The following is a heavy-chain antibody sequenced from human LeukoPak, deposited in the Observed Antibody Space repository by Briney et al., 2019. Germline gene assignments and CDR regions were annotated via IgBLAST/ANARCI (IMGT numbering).Heavy chain of an antibody. Sequence: GGSLRLSCAASGFTFSSYSMNWVRQAPGKGLEWVSSISSSSSYIYYADSVKGRFTISRDNAKNSLYLQMNSLRAEDTAVYYCASHIVVVTATDDAFDIWGQGTMVTVSS. CDR2: ISSSSSYI. CDR1: GFTFSSYS. J-gene: IGHJ3*02. V-gene: IGHV3-21*04. D-gene: IGHD2-21*02. CDR3: ASHIVVVTATDDAFDI.